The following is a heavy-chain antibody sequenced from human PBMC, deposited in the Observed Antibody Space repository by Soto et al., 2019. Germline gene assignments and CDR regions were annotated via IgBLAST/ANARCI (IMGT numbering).Heavy chain of an antibody. D-gene: IGHD2-2*01. Sequence: GGSLRLSCEATGFTFHNYAMHWVRQAPGKGLEWVAGISWNSGNIDFGDSVKGRFTISRDNSKNTLYLQMNSLRAEDTAVYYCARETYCISTSCLTKYYYYGMDVWGQGTTVTVS. V-gene: IGHV3-9*01. J-gene: IGHJ6*02. CDR1: GFTFHNYA. CDR2: ISWNSGNI. CDR3: ARETYCISTSCLTKYYYYGMDV.